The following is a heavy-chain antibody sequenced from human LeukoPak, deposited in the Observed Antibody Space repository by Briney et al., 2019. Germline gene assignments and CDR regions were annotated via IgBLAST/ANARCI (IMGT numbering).Heavy chain of an antibody. V-gene: IGHV3-74*01. Sequence: GGSLRLSCAASGFTFSSYWMHWVRQAPGKGLVWVSRINSDGSSTSYADSVKGRFTISRDNSKNMLYVQVNSLGTEDTAAYYCAKGSYYDSSGSFYFDYWGQGTLVTVSS. CDR3: AKGSYYDSSGSFYFDY. CDR1: GFTFSSYW. J-gene: IGHJ4*02. CDR2: INSDGSST. D-gene: IGHD3-22*01.